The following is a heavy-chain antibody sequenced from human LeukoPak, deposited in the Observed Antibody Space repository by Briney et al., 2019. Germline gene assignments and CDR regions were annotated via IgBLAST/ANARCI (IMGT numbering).Heavy chain of an antibody. CDR1: GYTFTSYD. Sequence: ASVKVSCKASGYTFTSYDINWVRQATGQGLEWMGWMNPDSGNTGYARKFQGRVTMTRNTSISTAYMELSSLRSEDTAVYYCARGEITMVRGVIISWFDPWGQGTLAAVSS. CDR2: MNPDSGNT. D-gene: IGHD3-10*01. CDR3: ARGEITMVRGVIISWFDP. V-gene: IGHV1-8*01. J-gene: IGHJ5*02.